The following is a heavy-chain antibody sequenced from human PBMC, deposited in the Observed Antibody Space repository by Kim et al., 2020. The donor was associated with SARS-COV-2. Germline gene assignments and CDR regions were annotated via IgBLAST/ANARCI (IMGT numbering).Heavy chain of an antibody. Sequence: SETLSLTCTVSGGSINSGTFYWNWIRQTPGRGLEWIGQVSYSGTTKYNPSLASRVSISADTSKDQFSLRLNFVTAADTGVYFCVRGASGWAGVFDYWGQG. CDR2: VSYSGTT. J-gene: IGHJ4*02. CDR3: VRGASGWAGVFDY. CDR1: GGSINSGTFY. D-gene: IGHD6-19*01. V-gene: IGHV4-61*01.